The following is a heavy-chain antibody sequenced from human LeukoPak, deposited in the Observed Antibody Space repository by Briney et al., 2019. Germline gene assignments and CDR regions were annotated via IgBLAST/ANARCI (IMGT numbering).Heavy chain of an antibody. D-gene: IGHD3-9*01. J-gene: IGHJ4*02. Sequence: ASVKVSCKAFGYTFTSNYMHWVRQAPGQGPEWMGVISPSGGSTTYAQKFQGRVTLTRDTSTSTAYMELRSLRSDDTAVYYCARGYYDILTGQDLDYWGQGTLVTVSS. V-gene: IGHV1-46*01. CDR3: ARGYYDILTGQDLDY. CDR1: GYTFTSNY. CDR2: ISPSGGST.